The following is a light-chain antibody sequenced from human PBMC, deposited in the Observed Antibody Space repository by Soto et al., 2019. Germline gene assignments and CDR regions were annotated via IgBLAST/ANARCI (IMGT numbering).Light chain of an antibody. CDR1: SSNIGAGYD. CDR3: QSYDTSLSGFYV. Sequence: QSVLTQPPSVSGAPGQRVTISCTGSSSNIGAGYDVHWYQQLPGTAPKLLTYGNINRPSGVPDRFSGSKSGTSASLAITGLQAEDEADYYGQSYDTSLSGFYVFGTGTKLTVL. V-gene: IGLV1-40*01. J-gene: IGLJ1*01. CDR2: GNI.